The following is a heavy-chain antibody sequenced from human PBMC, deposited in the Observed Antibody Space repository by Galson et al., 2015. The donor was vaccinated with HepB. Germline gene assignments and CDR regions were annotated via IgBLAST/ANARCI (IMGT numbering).Heavy chain of an antibody. CDR3: ARGGVGARNGAFDI. CDR1: GYTFTSYA. D-gene: IGHD1-26*01. J-gene: IGHJ3*02. V-gene: IGHV1-3*01. Sequence: SVKVSCKASGYTFTSYAMHWVRQAPGQRLEWMGWINAGYGNTKYSQKFQGRVTITRDTSASTAYMELSSLRSEDTAVYYCARGGVGARNGAFDIWGQGTMVTVSS. CDR2: INAGYGNT.